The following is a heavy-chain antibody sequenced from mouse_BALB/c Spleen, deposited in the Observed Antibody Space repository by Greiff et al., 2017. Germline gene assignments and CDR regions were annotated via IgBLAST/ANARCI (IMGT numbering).Heavy chain of an antibody. CDR2: IYPGDGDT. D-gene: IGHD2-3*01. CDR1: GYAFSSSW. J-gene: IGHJ2*01. CDR3: ARSDGYYPFDY. V-gene: IGHV1-82*01. Sequence: VKLVESGPELVKPGASVKISCKASGYAFSSSWMNWVKQRPGQGLEWIGRIYPGDGDTNYNGKFKGKATLTADKSSSTAYMQLSSLTSVDSAVYFCARSDGYYPFDYWGQGTTLTVSS.